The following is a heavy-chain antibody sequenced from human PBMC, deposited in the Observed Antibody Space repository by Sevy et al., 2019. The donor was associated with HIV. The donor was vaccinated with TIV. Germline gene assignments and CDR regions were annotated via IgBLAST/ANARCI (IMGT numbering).Heavy chain of an antibody. V-gene: IGHV3-21*01. CDR3: ARAPRTAAAGTRYFDY. CDR1: GFTFSSYS. Sequence: GGSLRLSCAASGFTFSSYSMNWVRQAPGKGLEWVPSIRSSSSYIYYADSVKGRFTISRDNATNSLYLQMNSLRAEDTAVYYCARAPRTAAAGTRYFDYWGQGTLVTVSS. D-gene: IGHD6-13*01. J-gene: IGHJ4*02. CDR2: IRSSSSYI.